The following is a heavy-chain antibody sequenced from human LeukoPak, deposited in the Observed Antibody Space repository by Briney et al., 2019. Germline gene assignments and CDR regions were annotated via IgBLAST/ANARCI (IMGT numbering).Heavy chain of an antibody. J-gene: IGHJ6*03. CDR2: ISGSGGST. CDR1: GFTFSSYA. Sequence: GGSLRLSCAASGFTFSSYAMSWVRQAPGKGLEWVSAISGSGGSTYYADSVMGRFTISRDNSKNTLYLQMNSLRAEDTAVYYCAKHVGGYDYYYMDVWGKGTTVTVSS. V-gene: IGHV3-23*01. CDR3: AKHVGGYDYYYMDV. D-gene: IGHD3-10*02.